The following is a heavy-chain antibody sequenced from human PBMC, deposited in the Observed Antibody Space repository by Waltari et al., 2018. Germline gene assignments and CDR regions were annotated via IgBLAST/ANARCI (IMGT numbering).Heavy chain of an antibody. V-gene: IGHV1-8*01. CDR3: ASGPAAWWAFDI. Sequence: QVQLVQSGPAVREPGASVTVSCKAAGYTFPNYDINWVRQAPGQGLEWMGWMNPNSGDTAFAQNLQGRITLARNTSISTAYMHLSSLRSEDTAMYYCASGPAAWWAFDIWGQGTMVAVSS. J-gene: IGHJ3*02. D-gene: IGHD2-8*02. CDR1: GYTFPNYD. CDR2: MNPNSGDT.